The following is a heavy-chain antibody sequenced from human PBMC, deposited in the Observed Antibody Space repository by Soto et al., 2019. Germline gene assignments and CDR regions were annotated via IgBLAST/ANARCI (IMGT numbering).Heavy chain of an antibody. CDR3: ARSGGLDRDFNY. V-gene: IGHV1-69*12. J-gene: IGHJ4*02. CDR2: IIPMFDTP. Sequence: QVELVQSGAEVKKPGSSVKVSCKASGGTFSSDSFSWVRQAPGQGLEWMGGIIPMFDTPIYAQKFQDSVTITADESTCTAYMQLSSLRSGDTAVYYCARSGGLDRDFNYWGQGSLVTVSS. CDR1: GGTFSSDS. D-gene: IGHD2-15*01.